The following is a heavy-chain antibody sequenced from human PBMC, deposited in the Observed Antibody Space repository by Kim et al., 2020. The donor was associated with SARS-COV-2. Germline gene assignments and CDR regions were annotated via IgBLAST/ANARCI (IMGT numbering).Heavy chain of an antibody. D-gene: IGHD3-10*01. V-gene: IGHV3-23*01. J-gene: IGHJ4*02. Sequence: GGSLRLSCAASGFTFSSYAMSWVRQAPGKGLEWVSAISGSGGSTYYADSVKGRFTISRDNSKNTLYLQMNSLRAEDTAVYYCAKDRAPYYYGSGSYRVWGQGTLVTVSS. CDR2: ISGSGGST. CDR3: AKDRAPYYYGSGSYRV. CDR1: GFTFSSYA.